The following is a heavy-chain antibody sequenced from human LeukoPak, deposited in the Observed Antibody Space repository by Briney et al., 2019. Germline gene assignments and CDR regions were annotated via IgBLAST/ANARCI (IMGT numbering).Heavy chain of an antibody. J-gene: IGHJ6*03. CDR2: INPSGGST. V-gene: IGHV1-46*01. CDR1: GYTFTGYY. Sequence: ASVKVSCKASGYTFTGYYMHWVRQAPGQGLEWMGIINPSGGSTSYAQKFQGRVTMTRDMSTSTVYMELSSLRSEDTAVYYCARAGAVAGTYYYMDVWGKGTTVTVSS. D-gene: IGHD6-19*01. CDR3: ARAGAVAGTYYYMDV.